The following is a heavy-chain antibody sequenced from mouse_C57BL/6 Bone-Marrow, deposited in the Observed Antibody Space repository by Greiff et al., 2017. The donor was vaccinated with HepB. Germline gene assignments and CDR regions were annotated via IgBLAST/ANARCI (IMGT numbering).Heavy chain of an antibody. V-gene: IGHV7-3*01. J-gene: IGHJ2*01. CDR3: ARSALYYYGSSYLYYFDY. D-gene: IGHD1-1*01. CDR2: IRNKANGYTT. Sequence: EVKLVESGGGLVQPGGSLSLSCAASGFTFTDYYMSWVRQPPGKALEWLGFIRNKANGYTTEYSASVKGRFTISRDNSQSIFYLQMNALRAEDSATYYCARSALYYYGSSYLYYFDYWGQGTTLTVSS. CDR1: GFTFTDYY.